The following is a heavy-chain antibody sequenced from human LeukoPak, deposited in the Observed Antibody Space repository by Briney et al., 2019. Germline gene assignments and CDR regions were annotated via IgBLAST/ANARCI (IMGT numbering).Heavy chain of an antibody. CDR1: GFTFSSYG. V-gene: IGHV3-30*02. D-gene: IGHD2-15*01. CDR3: AKDTHSRHSIVVVVAATDY. CDR2: IRYDGSNK. J-gene: IGHJ4*02. Sequence: PGGSLRLSCAASGFTFSSYGMHWVRQAPGKRLEWVAFIRYDGSNKYYADSVKGRFTIYRDNSKNTLYLQMNSLRAEDTAVYYCAKDTHSRHSIVVVVAATDYWGQGTLVTVSS.